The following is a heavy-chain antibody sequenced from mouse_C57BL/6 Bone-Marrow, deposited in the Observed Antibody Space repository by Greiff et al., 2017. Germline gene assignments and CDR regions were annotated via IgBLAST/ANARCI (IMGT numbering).Heavy chain of an antibody. Sequence: PEQGLEWIGRIDPANGYTKYAPKFQGKATITADTSSNTAYLRLSSLTPEDTANYYCARGYCPFAYWGQGTLVTVSA. CDR3: ARGYCPFAY. D-gene: IGHD2-3*01. J-gene: IGHJ3*01. CDR2: IDPANGYT. V-gene: IGHV14-3*01.